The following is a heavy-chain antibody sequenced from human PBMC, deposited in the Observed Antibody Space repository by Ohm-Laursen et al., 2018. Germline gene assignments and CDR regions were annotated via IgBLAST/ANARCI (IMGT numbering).Heavy chain of an antibody. D-gene: IGHD4-11*01. CDR3: TTGLYSN. J-gene: IGHJ4*02. V-gene: IGHV3-15*01. CDR2: IKRKTGGETT. Sequence: GSLRLSCSAPGFTFSSYSMNWVRQAPGKGLEWVGRIKRKTGGETTDYAAPVKGRFIISRDDSTNTVFLQMNSLITEDTAVYYCTTGLYSNWGQGTLVTVSS. CDR1: GFTFSSYS.